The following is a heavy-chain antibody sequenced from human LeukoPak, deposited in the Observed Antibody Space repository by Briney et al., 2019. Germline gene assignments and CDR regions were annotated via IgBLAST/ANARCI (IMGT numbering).Heavy chain of an antibody. D-gene: IGHD3-16*02. CDR1: GFTFSSYS. CDR2: ISGSGSSI. J-gene: IGHJ3*02. Sequence: GGSLRLSCAASGFTFSSYSMNWVRQAPWKGLEWISYISGSGSSIFYADSLQGRFTVSRDNAKNSVYLQMNSLRAEDTAVYYCAREGGFGYDDAFDTWGHGTTVTVSS. V-gene: IGHV3-48*04. CDR3: AREGGFGYDDAFDT.